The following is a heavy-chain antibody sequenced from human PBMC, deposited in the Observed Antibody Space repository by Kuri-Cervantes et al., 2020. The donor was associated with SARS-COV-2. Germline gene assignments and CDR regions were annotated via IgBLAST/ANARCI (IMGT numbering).Heavy chain of an antibody. CDR2: ISYDGSNK. Sequence: GGSLRLSCAASGFTFSSYGMHWVRQAPGKGLEWVAVISYDGSNKYYADSVKGRFTISRDNSKNTLYLQMNSLRAEDTAVHYCAKEYYDILTGRTNPFDYWGQGTLVTVSS. J-gene: IGHJ4*02. CDR3: AKEYYDILTGRTNPFDY. CDR1: GFTFSSYG. V-gene: IGHV3-30*18. D-gene: IGHD3-9*01.